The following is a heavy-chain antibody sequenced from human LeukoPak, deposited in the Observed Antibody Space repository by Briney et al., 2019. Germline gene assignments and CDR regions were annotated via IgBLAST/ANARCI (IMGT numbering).Heavy chain of an antibody. V-gene: IGHV3-23*01. CDR3: AKGQELDDGVFDS. CDR1: GFTFDDYG. CDR2: IRSNGETT. D-gene: IGHD1-1*01. J-gene: IGHJ4*02. Sequence: PGGSLRLSCAASGFTFDDYGMSWVRQAPGKGLEWVSTIRSNGETTYNADSVKGRFTISRDNSKKTLYLQLNSLRVEDTAIYYCAKGQELDDGVFDSWGQGTLVTVSS.